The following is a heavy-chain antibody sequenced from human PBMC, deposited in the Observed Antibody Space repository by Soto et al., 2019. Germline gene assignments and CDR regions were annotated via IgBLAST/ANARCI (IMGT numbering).Heavy chain of an antibody. CDR3: ARVYSGSYSDY. CDR1: GGSIRSNNW. V-gene: IGHV4-4*02. J-gene: IGHJ4*02. Sequence: QVQLQESGPGLVKPSGTLSLTCAVSGGSIRSNNWWSWVRQPPGKGLEGIGEIFHGGSTYYNPSLKTRITISVDKSKNQFSLKLSSVTAADTAVYYCARVYSGSYSDYWGQGTLVTVSS. D-gene: IGHD1-26*01. CDR2: IFHGGST.